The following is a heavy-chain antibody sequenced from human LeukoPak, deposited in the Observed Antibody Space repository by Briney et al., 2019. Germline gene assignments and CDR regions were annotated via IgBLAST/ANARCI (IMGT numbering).Heavy chain of an antibody. CDR2: IKQDGSEK. CDR1: GFTFSSYW. CDR3: ANGVQGNYYGMDV. Sequence: PGGSLRLSCAASGFTFSSYWMSWVRQAPGKGLEWVANIKQDGSEKYYVDSVRGRFTISRDNAKNSLYLQMNSLRVEDTAVYYCANGVQGNYYGMDVWGQGTTVTVSS. J-gene: IGHJ6*02. D-gene: IGHD3-10*01. V-gene: IGHV3-7*03.